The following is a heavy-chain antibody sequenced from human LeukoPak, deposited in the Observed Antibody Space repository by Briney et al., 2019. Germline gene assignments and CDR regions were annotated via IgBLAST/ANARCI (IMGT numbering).Heavy chain of an antibody. CDR2: IPYDGSNK. V-gene: IGHV3-30*03. Sequence: GGSLRLSCAASEFTFSSYGMHWVRQAPGKGLEWVAVIPYDGSNKYYADSVKGRFTISRDNSKNTLYLQMNSLRAEDTAVYYCARDGGGSYYFDYWGQGTLVTVSS. J-gene: IGHJ4*02. CDR3: ARDGGGSYYFDY. CDR1: EFTFSSYG. D-gene: IGHD1-26*01.